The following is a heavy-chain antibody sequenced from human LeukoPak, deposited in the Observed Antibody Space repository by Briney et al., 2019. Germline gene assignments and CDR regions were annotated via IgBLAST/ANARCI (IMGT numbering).Heavy chain of an antibody. CDR1: GFTFGDYA. J-gene: IGHJ3*02. Sequence: GGSLRLSCTASGFTFGDYAMSWFRQAPGKGLEWVGFIRSKAYGGTTEYAASVKGRFTISRDDSKSIAYPQMNSLKTEDTAVYYCTRAHYYDSSGYYNDAFDIWGQGTMVTVSS. CDR2: IRSKAYGGTT. D-gene: IGHD3-22*01. CDR3: TRAHYYDSSGYYNDAFDI. V-gene: IGHV3-49*03.